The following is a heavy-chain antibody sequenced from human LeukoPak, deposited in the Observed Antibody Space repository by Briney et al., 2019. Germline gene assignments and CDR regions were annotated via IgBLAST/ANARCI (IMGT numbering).Heavy chain of an antibody. J-gene: IGHJ6*02. D-gene: IGHD3-3*01. CDR2: INHSGST. CDR1: GVSFSGYY. Sequence: SETLSLTCAVYGVSFSGYYWSWIRQPPGKGLEWIGEINHSGSTNYNPSLKSRVTISVDTSKNQFSLKLSSVTAADTAVYYCARQRYYDFWSGYVYGYYYYGMDVWGQGTTVTVSS. V-gene: IGHV4-34*01. CDR3: ARQRYYDFWSGYVYGYYYYGMDV.